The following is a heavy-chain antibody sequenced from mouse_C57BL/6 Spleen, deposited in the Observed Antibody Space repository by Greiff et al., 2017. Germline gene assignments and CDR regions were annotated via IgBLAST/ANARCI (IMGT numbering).Heavy chain of an antibody. CDR3: ARDYGSRGDWYAMDY. CDR2: IYPGSGST. CDR1: GYTFTSYW. V-gene: IGHV1-55*01. D-gene: IGHD1-1*01. J-gene: IGHJ4*01. Sequence: QVQLKQPGAELVKPGASVKMSCKASGYTFTSYWITWVKQRPGQGLEWIGDIYPGSGSTNYNEKFKSKATLTVDTSSSTAYMQLSSLTSEDSAVYYCARDYGSRGDWYAMDYWGQGTSVTVSS.